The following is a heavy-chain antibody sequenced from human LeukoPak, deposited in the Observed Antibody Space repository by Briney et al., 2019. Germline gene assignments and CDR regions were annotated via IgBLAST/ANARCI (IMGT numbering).Heavy chain of an antibody. CDR1: GFTFSSYS. D-gene: IGHD1-26*01. J-gene: IGHJ3*02. Sequence: GGSLRLSCAASGFTFSSYSMNWVRQAPGKRLEWVSSISSSSSYIYYADSVKGRFTISRDNAKNSLYLQMNSLRAEDTAVYYCARDRGSYLSDAFDMWGQGTMVTVSS. V-gene: IGHV3-21*01. CDR3: ARDRGSYLSDAFDM. CDR2: ISSSSSYI.